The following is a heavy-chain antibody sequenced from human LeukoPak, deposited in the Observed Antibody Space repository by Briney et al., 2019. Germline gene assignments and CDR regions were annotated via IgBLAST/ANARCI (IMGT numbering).Heavy chain of an antibody. CDR2: IKQDGSEK. CDR3: VRVGLEPRLVYYYYYYMDV. Sequence: GGSLRLSCAASGFTFSSYWMSWVRQAPGKGLEWVANIKQDGSEKYYVDSVKGRFTISRDNAKNSLYLQMNSLRAEDTAVYYCVRVGLEPRLVYYYYYYMDVWGKGTTVTVSS. V-gene: IGHV3-7*01. J-gene: IGHJ6*03. D-gene: IGHD3/OR15-3a*01. CDR1: GFTFSSYW.